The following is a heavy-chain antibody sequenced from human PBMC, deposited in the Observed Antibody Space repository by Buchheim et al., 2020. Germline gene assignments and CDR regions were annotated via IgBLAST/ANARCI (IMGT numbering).Heavy chain of an antibody. CDR1: GFTFSIYG. V-gene: IGHV3-30*18. Sequence: QVQLVESGGGVVQPGRSLRLSCAASGFTFSIYGMHWVRQDPGKGLEWVAVISYDGSNKQYADSVKGRFSISRDNSKNTMYVQMNRLRAEDTAVYYCAKEYGWARKGGDYYYGMDVWGQGTT. CDR3: AKEYGWARKGGDYYYGMDV. D-gene: IGHD2-8*02. J-gene: IGHJ6*02. CDR2: ISYDGSNK.